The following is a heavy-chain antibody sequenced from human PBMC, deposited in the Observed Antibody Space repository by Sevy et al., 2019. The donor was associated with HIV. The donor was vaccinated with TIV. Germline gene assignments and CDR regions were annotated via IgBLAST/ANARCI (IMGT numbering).Heavy chain of an antibody. V-gene: IGHV3-21*04. J-gene: IGHJ3*01. Sequence: GGSLRLSCAGSGFTFNSHTMNWVRQAPGKGLEWVSSISSSSSYIYYGDSVKGRFTISRDNSKNSLFLQMNSVRAEDTSRDFCAKVKDDGDYCAFDFWGQGTMVTVSS. CDR3: AKVKDDGDYCAFDF. CDR2: ISSSSSYI. CDR1: GFTFNSHT. D-gene: IGHD4-17*01.